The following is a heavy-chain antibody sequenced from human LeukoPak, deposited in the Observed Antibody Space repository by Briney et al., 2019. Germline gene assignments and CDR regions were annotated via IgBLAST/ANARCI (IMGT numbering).Heavy chain of an antibody. CDR3: ARDLGYTSSSPFWYFDL. D-gene: IGHD6-6*01. CDR1: GYSISSGFY. CDR2: IYHSGST. Sequence: SETLSLTCAVSGYSISSGFYWGWIRQPPGKGLEWIGSIYHSGSTYFNPSLKSRVTISVDTSKKQFSLKLSSVTAADTAVYYCARDLGYTSSSPFWYFDLWDRGTLVTVSS. V-gene: IGHV4-38-2*02. J-gene: IGHJ2*01.